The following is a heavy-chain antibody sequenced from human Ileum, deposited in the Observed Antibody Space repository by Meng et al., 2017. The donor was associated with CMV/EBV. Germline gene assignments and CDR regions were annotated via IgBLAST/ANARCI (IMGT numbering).Heavy chain of an antibody. J-gene: IGHJ5*02. D-gene: IGHD1-26*01. CDR1: YRYSSYR. V-gene: IGHV5-51*01. Sequence: YRYSSYRIGWVRQMPGKGLERMGIIYPGDSYIRYSPSFQGQVTISADRSISTAYLQWSSLKSSDTAMYYCARHPYTGSYNQNNCFDPWGQGTLVTVSS. CDR2: IYPGDSYI. CDR3: ARHPYTGSYNQNNCFDP.